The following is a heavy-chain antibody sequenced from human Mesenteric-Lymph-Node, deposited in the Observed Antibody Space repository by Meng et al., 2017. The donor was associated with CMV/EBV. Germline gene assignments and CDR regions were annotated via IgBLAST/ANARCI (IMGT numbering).Heavy chain of an antibody. CDR1: GFTVSGDY. D-gene: IGHD6-6*01. J-gene: IGHJ4*02. V-gene: IGHV3-30*02. Sequence: GESLKISCAPSGFTVSGDYVTWVRQAPGKGLEWVAFIRYDGSNKYYTDSVKGRFTISRDNSKNTLYLQMNSLRAEDTAVYYCAKIGAPLSSSSSLGYFFDYWGLGTVVTVSS. CDR2: IRYDGSNK. CDR3: AKIGAPLSSSSSLGYFFDY.